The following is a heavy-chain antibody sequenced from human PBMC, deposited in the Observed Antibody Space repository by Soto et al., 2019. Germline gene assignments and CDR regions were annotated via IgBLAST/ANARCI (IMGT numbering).Heavy chain of an antibody. J-gene: IGHJ6*02. CDR3: ARERPDDSSGYYYYYGMDV. D-gene: IGHD3-22*01. V-gene: IGHV4-30-4*01. Sequence: QVQLQESGPGLVKPSQTLSLTCTVSGGSISSGDYYWSWIRQPPGKGLEWIGYIYYSGSTYYNPSLKRRVTISVDTSKNQFSLKLSSVTAADTAVYYCARERPDDSSGYYYYYGMDVWGQGTTVTVSS. CDR1: GGSISSGDYY. CDR2: IYYSGST.